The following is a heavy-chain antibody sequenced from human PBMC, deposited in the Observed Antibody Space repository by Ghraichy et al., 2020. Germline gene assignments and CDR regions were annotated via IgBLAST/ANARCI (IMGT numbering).Heavy chain of an antibody. CDR3: ASSKIGPDIGDY. J-gene: IGHJ4*02. CDR2: ISSSSSYI. D-gene: IGHD1-14*01. V-gene: IGHV3-21*01. CDR1: GFTFSSYS. Sequence: GGSLRLSCAASGFTFSSYSMNWVRQAPGKGLEWVSSISSSSSYIYYADSVKGRFTISRDNAKNSLYLQMNSLRAEDTAVYYCASSKIGPDIGDYWGQGTLVTVSS.